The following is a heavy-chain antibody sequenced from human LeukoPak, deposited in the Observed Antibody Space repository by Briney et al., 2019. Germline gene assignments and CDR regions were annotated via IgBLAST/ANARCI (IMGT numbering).Heavy chain of an antibody. CDR3: ARKRNNWNYHGWFDP. J-gene: IGHJ5*02. CDR2: IYYSGST. Sequence: PSDTLSLTCTVSGGSISSSNYYWGWIRQPPGKGLECIGSIYYSGSTYYNPSLKSRVTISVDTSKNQFSLKLSSVTAADTAVYYCARKRNNWNYHGWFDPWGQGTLVTVSS. V-gene: IGHV4-39*01. D-gene: IGHD1-7*01. CDR1: GGSISSSNYY.